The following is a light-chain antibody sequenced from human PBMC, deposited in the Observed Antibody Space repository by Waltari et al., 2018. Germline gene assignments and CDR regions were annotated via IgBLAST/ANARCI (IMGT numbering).Light chain of an antibody. V-gene: IGLV2-14*01. CDR3: SSYTTSSAPGV. Sequence: QSALTQPASVSGSPGEPNPISCSGTASDVVAYDFFAWYQQHPGKAPHLIIYEVINRPSWISNRFSASKSGNTASLTISGLQAEDEADYYCSSYTTSSAPGVFGTGTRVTVL. J-gene: IGLJ1*01. CDR1: ASDVVAYDF. CDR2: EVI.